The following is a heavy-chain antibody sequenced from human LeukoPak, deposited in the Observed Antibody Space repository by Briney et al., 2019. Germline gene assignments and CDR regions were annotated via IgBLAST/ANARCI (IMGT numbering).Heavy chain of an antibody. J-gene: IGHJ4*02. Sequence: PGGSLRLSCAASGFTFSDYYMSWIRQAPGTGLEWVSYISSSGGTIYYADSVKGRFTISRDNAKNSLYLQMNSLRAEDTAVYYCARETTYYYDSSGYYYFDYWGQGTLVTVSS. CDR1: GFTFSDYY. V-gene: IGHV3-11*04. D-gene: IGHD3-22*01. CDR2: ISSSGGTI. CDR3: ARETTYYYDSSGYYYFDY.